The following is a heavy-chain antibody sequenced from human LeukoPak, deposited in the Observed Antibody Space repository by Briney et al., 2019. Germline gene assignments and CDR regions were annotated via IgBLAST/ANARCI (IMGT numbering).Heavy chain of an antibody. CDR2: IYSGGST. CDR3: ARSAPYSSSWYAEDDY. D-gene: IGHD6-13*01. V-gene: IGHV3-53*01. CDR1: GFTVSSNY. J-gene: IGHJ4*02. Sequence: SGGSLTLSCAASGFTVSSNYMSWVRQAPGKGLEWVSVIYSGGSTYYADSVKGRFTISRDNSKNTLYLQMNSLRAEDTAVYYCARSAPYSSSWYAEDDYWGQGTLVTVSS.